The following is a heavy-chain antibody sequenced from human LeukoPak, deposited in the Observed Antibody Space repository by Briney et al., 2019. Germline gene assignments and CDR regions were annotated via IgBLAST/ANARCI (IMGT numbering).Heavy chain of an antibody. J-gene: IGHJ6*03. Sequence: ASVKVSCKASGGTFSSYAISWVRQAPGQGLEWMGGIIPIFGTANYAQKFQGRVTITADKSTSTAYMELSSLRSEDTAVYYCAREGLDFWSGYYPSRGYYYYMDVWGKGTTVTVSS. D-gene: IGHD3-3*01. CDR2: IIPIFGTA. CDR3: AREGLDFWSGYYPSRGYYYYMDV. V-gene: IGHV1-69*06. CDR1: GGTFSSYA.